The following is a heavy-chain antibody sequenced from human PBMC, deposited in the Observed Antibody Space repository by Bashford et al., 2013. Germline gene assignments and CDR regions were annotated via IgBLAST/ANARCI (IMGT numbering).Heavy chain of an antibody. CDR2: TRNKANSYTT. CDR3: ARDQVGAFDI. Sequence: VRQAPGKGLEWVGRTRNKANSYTTEYAASVKGRFTISRDDSKNSLYLQMNSLKTEDTAVYYCARDQVGAFDIWGQGTMVTVSS. J-gene: IGHJ3*02. V-gene: IGHV3-72*01.